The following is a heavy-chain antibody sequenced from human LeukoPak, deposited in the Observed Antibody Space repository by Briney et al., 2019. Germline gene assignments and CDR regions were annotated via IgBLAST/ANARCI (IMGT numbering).Heavy chain of an antibody. CDR3: ARPPLLYDAFDI. V-gene: IGHV4-34*01. J-gene: IGHJ3*02. CDR1: GGSFSGYY. Sequence: SETLSLTCAVYGGSFSGYYWSWIRQPPGKGLEWIGEINHSGSTNYNPSLKSRVTISVDTSKNQFSLKLSSVTAADTAVYCCARPPLLYDAFDIWGQGTMVTVSS. D-gene: IGHD2-15*01. CDR2: INHSGST.